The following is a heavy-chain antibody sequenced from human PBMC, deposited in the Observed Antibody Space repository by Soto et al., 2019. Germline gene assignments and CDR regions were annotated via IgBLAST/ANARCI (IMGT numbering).Heavy chain of an antibody. J-gene: IGHJ5*02. D-gene: IGHD6-13*01. CDR2: IYHSRST. CDR1: GGSISSSSW. CDR3: ARGAAAGLTDNWFDP. Sequence: QVQLQESGPGLVKPSGTLSLTCAVSGGSISSSSWWRWVRQPPGKGLEGIGEIYHSRSTNYDPALKSRVTISADKAKNQLSLKLSSVTAADTAGYYGARGAAAGLTDNWFDPWGQGTLVTVSS. V-gene: IGHV4-4*02.